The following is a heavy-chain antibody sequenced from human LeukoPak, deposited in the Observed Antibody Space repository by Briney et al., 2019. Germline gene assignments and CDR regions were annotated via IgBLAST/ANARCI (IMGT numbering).Heavy chain of an antibody. CDR2: ISSSSSTI. CDR1: GFTFSSYS. J-gene: IGHJ4*02. Sequence: GGSLRLSCAASGFTFSSYSMNWVRRAPGKGLEWVSYISSSSSTIYYADSVKGRFTISRDNAKNSLYLQMNSLRAEDTAVYYCAKNHGGYYFDYWGQGTLVTVSS. CDR3: AKNHGGYYFDY. D-gene: IGHD4-23*01. V-gene: IGHV3-48*01.